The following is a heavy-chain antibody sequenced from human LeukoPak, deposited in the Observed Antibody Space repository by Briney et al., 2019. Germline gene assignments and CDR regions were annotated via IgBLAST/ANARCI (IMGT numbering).Heavy chain of an antibody. CDR2: IYYSGST. Sequence: SETLSLTCAVYGGSFSDYSWTWIRQPPGEGLEWIGSIYYSGSTYYNPSLKSRVTISVDTSKNQFSLKLSSVTAADTAVYYCARGSSRYYYYMDVWGKGTTVTVSS. CDR3: ARGSSRYYYYMDV. V-gene: IGHV4-34*01. J-gene: IGHJ6*03. CDR1: GGSFSDYS.